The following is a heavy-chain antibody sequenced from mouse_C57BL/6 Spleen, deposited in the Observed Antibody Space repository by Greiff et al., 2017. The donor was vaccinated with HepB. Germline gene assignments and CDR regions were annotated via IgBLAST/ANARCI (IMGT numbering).Heavy chain of an antibody. J-gene: IGHJ2*01. CDR2: IYPGSGST. V-gene: IGHV1-55*01. Sequence: QVQLQQPGAELVKPGASVKMSCKASGYTFTSYWITWVKQRPGQGLEWIGDIYPGSGSTNYNEKFKSKATLTVDTSSSTAYMQLSSLTSEDSAVYYCARWGGSTMVTSDYVDYWGQGTTLTVSS. D-gene: IGHD2-2*01. CDR3: ARWGGSTMVTSDYVDY. CDR1: GYTFTSYW.